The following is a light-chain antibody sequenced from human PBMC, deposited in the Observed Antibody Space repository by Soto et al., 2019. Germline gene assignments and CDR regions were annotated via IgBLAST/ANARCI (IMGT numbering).Light chain of an antibody. V-gene: IGKV3-11*01. CDR1: QSIASH. CDR3: QQRNNWPPSIT. CDR2: DAS. J-gene: IGKJ5*01. Sequence: EIVLTQSQFTLSLYPGERATLSCISIQSIASHLAWYQQKPGQPPRLLIHDASSRATGIPARFSGSGSGTDFTLTISSLEPEDFAVYYCQQRNNWPPSITFGPGTRLEIK.